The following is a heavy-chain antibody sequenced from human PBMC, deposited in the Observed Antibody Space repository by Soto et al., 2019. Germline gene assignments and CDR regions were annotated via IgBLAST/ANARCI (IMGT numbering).Heavy chain of an antibody. J-gene: IGHJ5*02. CDR2: ISYTGDT. D-gene: IGHD1-26*01. V-gene: IGHV4-61*01. Sequence: SETLSLTCSVSGDSVSSDRYFWTWIRQPPGKGLEWIAYISYTGDTNYNPSLKSRVTMSVDTSRNQFSLTLTSVTAADTAVYFCARIVVGATVDLWGQGSLVTVSS. CDR3: ARIVVGATVDL. CDR1: GDSVSSDRYF.